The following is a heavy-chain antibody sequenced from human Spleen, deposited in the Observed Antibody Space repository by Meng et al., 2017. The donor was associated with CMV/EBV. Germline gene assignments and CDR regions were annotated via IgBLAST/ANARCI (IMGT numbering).Heavy chain of an antibody. V-gene: IGHV4-30-4*08. CDR1: GGSISSGDYY. CDR2: INHSGST. J-gene: IGHJ4*02. Sequence: QVQLQESGPGLVKPSQTLSLTCTVSGGSISSGDYYWSWIRQPPGKGLEWIGEINHSGSTNYNPSLKSRVTISVDTSKNQFSLKLSSVTAADTAVYYCASLQTEVTFDYWGQGTLVTVSS. D-gene: IGHD2-21*02. CDR3: ASLQTEVTFDY.